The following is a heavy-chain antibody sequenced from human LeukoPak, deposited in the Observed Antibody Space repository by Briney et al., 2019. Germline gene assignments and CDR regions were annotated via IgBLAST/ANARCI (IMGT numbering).Heavy chain of an antibody. CDR3: ARDAQRGFDYSNSLEY. D-gene: IGHD4-11*01. CDR1: GFIFSHYG. Sequence: QPGGSLRLSCAASGFIFSHYGMHWVRQAPGKGLEWVAVIWSDGSNRFYAGSVKGRFTISRDNSQNTVFLQMNSLRVEDTAMYNCARDAQRGFDYSNSLEYWGHGTLVTVSS. J-gene: IGHJ4*01. CDR2: IWSDGSNR. V-gene: IGHV3-33*01.